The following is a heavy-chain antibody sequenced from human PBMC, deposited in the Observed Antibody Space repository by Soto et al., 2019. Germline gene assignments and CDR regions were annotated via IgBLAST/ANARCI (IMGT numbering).Heavy chain of an antibody. J-gene: IGHJ6*03. CDR1: GFTFSSYS. D-gene: IGHD1-1*01. CDR3: ASYCNDLYYYYMDV. Sequence: EVQLVESGGGLVKPGGSLRLSCAASGFTFSSYSMNWVRQAPGKGLEWVSSISSSSSYIYYADSVKGRFTISRDNAKNSLYLQMNNLRAEDTAVYYCASYCNDLYYYYMDVWGKGTTVTVSS. CDR2: ISSSSSYI. V-gene: IGHV3-21*01.